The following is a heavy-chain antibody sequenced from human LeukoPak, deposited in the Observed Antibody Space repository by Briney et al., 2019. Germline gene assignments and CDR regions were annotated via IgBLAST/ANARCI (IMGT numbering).Heavy chain of an antibody. CDR3: ARDGDTTVSKERYFAY. Sequence: GRSLRLSCAASGFTFSSYGMHWVRQAPGKGLEWVAVISYDGSHNYNADSVKGRFTISRDNSKNTLYLQMNSLRAEDTAVYYCARDGDTTVSKERYFAYWGQGTLVTVSS. CDR2: ISYDGSHN. V-gene: IGHV3-30*03. CDR1: GFTFSSYG. J-gene: IGHJ4*02. D-gene: IGHD4-17*01.